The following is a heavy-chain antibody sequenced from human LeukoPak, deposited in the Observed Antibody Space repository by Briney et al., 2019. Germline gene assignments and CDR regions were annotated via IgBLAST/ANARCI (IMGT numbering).Heavy chain of an antibody. D-gene: IGHD3-3*01. CDR3: ARVHYDFWSALMGAFDI. Sequence: SQTLSLTRTVSGGSISSGDYYWSWIRQPPGRGLEWIGYIYYSGSTYYNPSLKSRVTISVDTSKNQFSLKLSSVTAADTAVYYCARVHYDFWSALMGAFDIWGQGTMVTVSS. J-gene: IGHJ3*02. CDR1: GGSISSGDYY. V-gene: IGHV4-30-4*01. CDR2: IYYSGST.